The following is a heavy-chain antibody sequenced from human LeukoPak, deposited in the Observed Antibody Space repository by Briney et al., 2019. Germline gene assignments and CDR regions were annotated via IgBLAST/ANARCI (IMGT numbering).Heavy chain of an antibody. CDR2: IYPGDSDT. D-gene: IGHD2-15*01. Sequence: GESLKISCKGSGYSFTSYWIGWVRQMPGKGLEWMGIIYPGDSDTRYSPSFQGQVTISADKSISTAYLQWSSLKASDTAMYYCAVVGSQYYYYYYGMDVWGQGTTVTVSS. J-gene: IGHJ6*02. V-gene: IGHV5-51*01. CDR3: AVVGSQYYYYYYGMDV. CDR1: GYSFTSYW.